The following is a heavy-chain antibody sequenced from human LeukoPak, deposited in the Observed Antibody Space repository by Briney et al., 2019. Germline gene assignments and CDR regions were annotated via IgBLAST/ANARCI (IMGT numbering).Heavy chain of an antibody. CDR2: ISYDGSNK. D-gene: IGHD3-22*01. V-gene: IGHV3-30*04. J-gene: IGHJ4*02. CDR1: GFTFSSYA. CDR3: ARDLPSNYYYDSSGYYY. Sequence: GGSLRLSCAASGFTFSSYAMHWVRQAPAKELEWVAVISYDGSNKYYADSVKGRFTISRDNSKNTLYLQMNSLRAEDTAVYYCARDLPSNYYYDSSGYYYWGQGTLVTVSS.